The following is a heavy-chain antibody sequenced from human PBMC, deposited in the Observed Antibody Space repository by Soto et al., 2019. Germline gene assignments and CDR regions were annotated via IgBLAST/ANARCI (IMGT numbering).Heavy chain of an antibody. J-gene: IGHJ4*02. CDR2: ISGSGGST. CDR1: GFTFSSYA. V-gene: IGHV3-23*01. D-gene: IGHD3-16*01. Sequence: EVQLLESGGGLVQPGGSLRLSCAASGFTFSSYAMSWVRQAPGKGLEWVSAISGSGGSTYYADSVKGRFTISRDNSKNALYLQMNSLRAEDTAVYYCAKDSDLGELPLGVYWGQGTLVTVSS. CDR3: AKDSDLGELPLGVY.